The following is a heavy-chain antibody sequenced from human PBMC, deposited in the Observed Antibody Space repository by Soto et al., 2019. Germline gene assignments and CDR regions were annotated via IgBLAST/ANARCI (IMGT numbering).Heavy chain of an antibody. CDR1: GFTFSSYG. CDR3: AKDSLGYYDSSGYYYVKATHSYFDY. V-gene: IGHV3-30*18. Sequence: QPGGSLRLSCAASGFTFSSYGMHWVRQAPGKGLEWVAVISYDGSNKYYADSVKGRFTISGDNSKNTLYLQMNSLRAEDTAVYYCAKDSLGYYDSSGYYYVKATHSYFDYWGQGTLVTVSS. J-gene: IGHJ4*02. D-gene: IGHD3-22*01. CDR2: ISYDGSNK.